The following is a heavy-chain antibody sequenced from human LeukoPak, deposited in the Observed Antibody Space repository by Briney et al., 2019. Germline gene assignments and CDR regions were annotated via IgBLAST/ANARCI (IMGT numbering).Heavy chain of an antibody. V-gene: IGHV4-61*02. CDR1: GGSISSGSYY. CDR3: ARVSGYSQNWFDP. D-gene: IGHD5-12*01. J-gene: IGHJ5*02. Sequence: PSETLSLTCTVSGGSISSGSYYWSWIRQPAGKGLEWIGRIYTSGSTNYNPSLRSRVTISVDTSKNQFSLKLSSVTAADTAVYYCARVSGYSQNWFDPWGQGTLVTVSS. CDR2: IYTSGST.